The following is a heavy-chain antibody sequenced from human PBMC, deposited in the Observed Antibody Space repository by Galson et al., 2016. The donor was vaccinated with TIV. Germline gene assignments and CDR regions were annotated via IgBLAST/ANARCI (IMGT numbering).Heavy chain of an antibody. V-gene: IGHV4-61*08. J-gene: IGHJ6*03. CDR2: VYYNGGTA. CDR1: GASVSSGGYH. D-gene: IGHD2-8*02. Sequence: ETLSLTCTVSGASVSSGGYHWGWIRQPPGKGLEYIGYVYYNGGTANYNPSLKSRVTISLDTSKNQFSLKLNSVTAADTAVYYCARLPLGGYGFWYMDVWVKGTTVTVSS. CDR3: ARLPLGGYGFWYMDV.